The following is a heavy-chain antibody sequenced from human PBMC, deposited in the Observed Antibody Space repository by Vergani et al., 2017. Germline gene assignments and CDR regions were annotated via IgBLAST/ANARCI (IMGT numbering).Heavy chain of an antibody. J-gene: IGHJ5*02. CDR1: GFTFSSYG. CDR3: AGLWVGAPDWFDP. Sequence: QVQLVESGGGVVQPGRSLRLSCAASGFTFSSYGMHWVRQAPGKGLEWVAVIWYDGSNKYYADSVKGRFTISRDNSKNTLYLQMNSLRAEDTAVYYCAGLWVGAPDWFDPWGQGTLVTVSS. CDR2: IWYDGSNK. D-gene: IGHD1-26*01. V-gene: IGHV3-33*01.